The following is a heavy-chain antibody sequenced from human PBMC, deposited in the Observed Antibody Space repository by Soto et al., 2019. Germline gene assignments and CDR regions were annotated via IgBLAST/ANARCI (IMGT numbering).Heavy chain of an antibody. CDR1: GFTFSSYA. CDR3: ARDVGIGIYYYYGMDV. CDR2: ISYDGSNK. J-gene: IGHJ6*02. Sequence: RRLSCAASGFTFSSYAMHWVRQAPGKGLEWVAVISYDGSNKYYADSVKGRFTISRDNSKNTLYLQMNSMRAEETAVYYCARDVGIGIYYYYGMDVCGQGTTVTVYS. D-gene: IGHD2-21*01. V-gene: IGHV3-30-3*01.